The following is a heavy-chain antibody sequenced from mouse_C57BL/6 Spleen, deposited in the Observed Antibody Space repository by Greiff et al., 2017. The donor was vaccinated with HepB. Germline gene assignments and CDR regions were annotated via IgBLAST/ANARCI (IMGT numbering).Heavy chain of an antibody. Sequence: EVQLQQSGAELVRPGASVKLSCTASGFNIKDDYMHWVKQRPEQGLEWIGWIDPENGDTEYASKFQGKATITADTSSNTAYLQLSSLTSEDTAVYYCTTPYGSSVNYAMDYWGQGTSVTVSS. CDR2: IDPENGDT. CDR3: TTPYGSSVNYAMDY. J-gene: IGHJ4*01. CDR1: GFNIKDDY. V-gene: IGHV14-4*01. D-gene: IGHD1-1*01.